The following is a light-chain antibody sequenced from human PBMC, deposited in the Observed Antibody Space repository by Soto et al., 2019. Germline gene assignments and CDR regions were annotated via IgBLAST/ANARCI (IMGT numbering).Light chain of an antibody. V-gene: IGKV1-39*01. CDR3: QHSHSNPPT. CDR2: AAS. J-gene: IGKJ5*01. Sequence: DIQLTQSPSSLSASVGGRVTITCRASQSISTYLNWYVQKSGKAPRLLIYAASTLQGGFPSRFSGSGSGTDFTLTINSLQPEDFATYYCQHSHSNPPTFGQGTQLEIK. CDR1: QSISTY.